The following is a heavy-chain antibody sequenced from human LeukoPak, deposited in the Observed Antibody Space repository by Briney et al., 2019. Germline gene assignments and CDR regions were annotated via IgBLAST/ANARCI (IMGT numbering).Heavy chain of an antibody. CDR1: GYTFTGYY. D-gene: IGHD3-22*01. CDR2: INPNSGGT. J-gene: IGHJ4*02. CDR3: ARDRQYYERGGFWGGNDY. V-gene: IGHV1-2*02. Sequence: ASVKVSCKASGYTFTGYYMHWVRQAPGQGLEWMGWINPNSGGTNYAQKFQGKVTMTRDTSISTAYMELSRVRSDDRAVYYCARDRQYYERGGFWGGNDYWGREP.